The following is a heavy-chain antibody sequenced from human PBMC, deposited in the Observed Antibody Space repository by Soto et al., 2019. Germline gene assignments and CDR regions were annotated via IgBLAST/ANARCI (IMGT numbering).Heavy chain of an antibody. CDR1: GLTFSSYG. D-gene: IGHD4-17*01. J-gene: IGHJ4*02. CDR2: IKQDGSEK. Sequence: HPGGSLRLSCAASGLTFSSYGMSWVRQAPGKGLEWVANIKQDGSEKYYVDSVKGRFTISRDNAKNSLYLQMNSLRAEDTAVYYCARDLASTTIPNYWGQGTLVTVSS. V-gene: IGHV3-7*04. CDR3: ARDLASTTIPNY.